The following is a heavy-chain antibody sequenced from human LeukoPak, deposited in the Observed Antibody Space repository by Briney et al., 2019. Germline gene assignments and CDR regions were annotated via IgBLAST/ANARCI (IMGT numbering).Heavy chain of an antibody. CDR2: IDPADSDT. J-gene: IGHJ3*02. CDR3: ARPGGHSGFDPDAFEI. CDR1: GYSFTSYW. Sequence: GESLKISCKGSGYSFTSYWIGWVRQMPGKGLEWMGIIDPADSDTRYSPSFQGQVTISADKSISTAYLKWSSLKASNTAVYYCARPGGHSGFDPDAFEIWGQGTMVTVSS. D-gene: IGHD5-12*01. V-gene: IGHV5-51*01.